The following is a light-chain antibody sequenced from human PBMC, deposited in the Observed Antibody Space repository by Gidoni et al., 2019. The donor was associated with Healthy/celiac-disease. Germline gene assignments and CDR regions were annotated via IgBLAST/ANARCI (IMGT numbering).Light chain of an antibody. V-gene: IGLV1-40*01. CDR3: QSYDSSLSGLYV. J-gene: IGLJ1*01. CDR2: GNS. CDR1: SSNIGAGYD. Sequence: QSVLTQPPSVSGAPGQSVTISCTGSSSNIGAGYDVHWYQQLPGTAPKLLTYGNSNRPSGVPDRFSGSKSGTSASLAITGLQAEDEADYYCQSYDSSLSGLYVFGTGTKVTVL.